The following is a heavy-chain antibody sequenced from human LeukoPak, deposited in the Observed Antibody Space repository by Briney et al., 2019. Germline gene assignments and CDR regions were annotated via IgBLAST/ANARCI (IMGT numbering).Heavy chain of an antibody. D-gene: IGHD3-22*01. Sequence: PGGSLRLSCAASGFTFSSHAMNWVRQAPGKGLEWVSYISSSGSTIYYADSVKGRFTISRDNSKNTLYLQMGSLRAEDMAVYYCARGTQDIYDSSGELLDYWGQGTLVTVSS. CDR3: ARGTQDIYDSSGELLDY. CDR1: GFTFSSHA. V-gene: IGHV3-48*01. J-gene: IGHJ4*02. CDR2: ISSSGSTI.